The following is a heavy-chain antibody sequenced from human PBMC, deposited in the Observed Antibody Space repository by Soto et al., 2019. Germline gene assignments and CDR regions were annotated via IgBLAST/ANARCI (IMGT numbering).Heavy chain of an antibody. Sequence: SETLSLTCTVSGGSISSYYWSWIRQPPGKGLEWIGYIYYSGSTNYNPSLKSRVTISVDTSKNQFSLKLSSVTAADTAVYYCARVREVRQLGYYSDYWGQGTLVNVSS. CDR2: IYYSGST. D-gene: IGHD6-13*01. V-gene: IGHV4-59*01. CDR1: GGSISSYY. CDR3: ARVREVRQLGYYSDY. J-gene: IGHJ4*02.